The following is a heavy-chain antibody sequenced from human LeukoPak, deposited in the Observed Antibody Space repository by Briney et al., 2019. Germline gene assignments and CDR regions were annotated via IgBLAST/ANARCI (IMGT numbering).Heavy chain of an antibody. Sequence: PSETLSLTCAVYGGSFSGYYWSWIRQPPGKGLEWIGEINHSGSTNYNPSLKSRVTISVDTSKNQFSLKLSSVTAADTAVYYCARLAGFFRITISSDYMDVRGKGTTVTVSS. CDR3: ARLAGFFRITISSDYMDV. J-gene: IGHJ6*03. CDR1: GGSFSGYY. V-gene: IGHV4-34*01. CDR2: INHSGST. D-gene: IGHD3-3*01.